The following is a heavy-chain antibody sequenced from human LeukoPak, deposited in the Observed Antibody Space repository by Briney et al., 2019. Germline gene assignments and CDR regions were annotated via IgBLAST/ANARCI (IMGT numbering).Heavy chain of an antibody. D-gene: IGHD5-18*01. CDR2: IIPILGIA. CDR1: GGTFSSYA. V-gene: IGHV1-69*04. Sequence: SVKVSCKASGGTFSSYAISWVRQAPGQGLEWMGRIIPILGIANYAQKFQGRVTITADKSTSTAYMELSNLRSEDTAVYYCARVYSSRGNFEYWGEGTLVTVSS. J-gene: IGHJ4*02. CDR3: ARVYSSRGNFEY.